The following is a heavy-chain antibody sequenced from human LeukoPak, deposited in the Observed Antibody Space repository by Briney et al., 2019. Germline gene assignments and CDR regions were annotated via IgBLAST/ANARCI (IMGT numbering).Heavy chain of an antibody. V-gene: IGHV3-23*01. CDR1: GFTFSSYA. J-gene: IGHJ4*02. D-gene: IGHD1-1*01. CDR3: ARDNVPWKDFDY. Sequence: GGSLRLSCAASGFTFSSYAMSWVRQAPGKGLEWVSAISGSGGSTYYADSVKGRFTISRDNSKNTLYLQMNSLRAEDTAVYYCARDNVPWKDFDYWGQGTLVTVSS. CDR2: ISGSGGST.